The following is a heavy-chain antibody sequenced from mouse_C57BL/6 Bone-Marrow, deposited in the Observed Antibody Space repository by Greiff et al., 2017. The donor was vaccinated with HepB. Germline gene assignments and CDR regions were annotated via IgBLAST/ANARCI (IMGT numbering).Heavy chain of an antibody. Sequence: VHLVESGAELVRPGTSVKVSCKASGYAFTNYLIEWVKQRPGQGLEWIGVINPGSGGTNYNEKFKGKATLTADKSSSTAYMQLSSLTSEDSAVYFCARYTYSNYGHYFDYWGQGTTLTVSS. V-gene: IGHV1-54*01. CDR1: GYAFTNYL. CDR3: ARYTYSNYGHYFDY. J-gene: IGHJ2*01. D-gene: IGHD2-5*01. CDR2: INPGSGGT.